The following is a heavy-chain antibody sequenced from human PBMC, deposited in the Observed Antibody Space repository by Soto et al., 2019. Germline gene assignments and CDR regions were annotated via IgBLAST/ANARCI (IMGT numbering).Heavy chain of an antibody. D-gene: IGHD1-7*01. CDR2: FYYSGST. V-gene: IGHV4-30-4*01. Sequence: QVQLQESGPGLVKPSQTLSLTCTVSGGSINSGDYYWSWIRQPPGKGLEWIGHFYYSGSTYYNPSLKSRVTISVDTSKNQFSLKLSSVTAADTAVYYCARAGWNYVDDYYSGMDVWGQGSTVTVSS. CDR3: ARAGWNYVDDYYSGMDV. J-gene: IGHJ6*02. CDR1: GGSINSGDYY.